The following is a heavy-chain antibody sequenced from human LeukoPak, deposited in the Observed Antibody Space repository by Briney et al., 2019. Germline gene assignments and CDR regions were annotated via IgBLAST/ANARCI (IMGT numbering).Heavy chain of an antibody. D-gene: IGHD3-3*01. Sequence: PSQTLSLTCAVSGGSISSGGYSWSWIRQPPGKGLEWIGYIYYSGSTYYNPSPKSRVTISVDTPKNQFSLKLSSVTAADTAVYYCARAYEDYDFPNVPDVSFDIWGQGTMVTVSS. V-gene: IGHV4-30-4*07. CDR3: ARAYEDYDFPNVPDVSFDI. J-gene: IGHJ3*02. CDR1: GGSISSGGYS. CDR2: IYYSGST.